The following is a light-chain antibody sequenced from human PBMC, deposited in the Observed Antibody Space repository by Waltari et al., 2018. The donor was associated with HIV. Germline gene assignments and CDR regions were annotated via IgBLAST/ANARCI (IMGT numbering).Light chain of an antibody. J-gene: IGLJ2*01. V-gene: IGLV4-69*01. CDR2: MNKECRH. CDR3: QTWNTGIRI. CDR1: SGHSGYG. Sequence: QVILPQSPSTSASLGASVKLTCTLSSGHSGYGVAWHQQKPEKPPRFLMQMNKECRHTRGDWLPERFSGSRSGAELYLTISSLQSEDEADYYCQTWNTGIRIFGGGTRLTVL.